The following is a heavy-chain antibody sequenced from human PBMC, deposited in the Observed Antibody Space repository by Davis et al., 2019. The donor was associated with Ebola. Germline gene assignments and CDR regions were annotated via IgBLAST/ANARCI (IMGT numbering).Heavy chain of an antibody. J-gene: IGHJ4*02. Sequence: GSLRLSCTVSGGSISSYYWSWIRQPPGKGLEWIGYIYYSGSTNYNPSLQSRVTISVDTSKNQFSLKLSSVTAADTAVYYCARSFGAEEFDYWGQGTLVTVSS. CDR2: IYYSGST. CDR1: GGSISSYY. D-gene: IGHD3-3*01. CDR3: ARSFGAEEFDY. V-gene: IGHV4-59*01.